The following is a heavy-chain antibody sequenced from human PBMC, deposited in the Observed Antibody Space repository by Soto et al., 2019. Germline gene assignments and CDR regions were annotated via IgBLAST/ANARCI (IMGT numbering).Heavy chain of an antibody. CDR3: ARGNADSSGWHDNWLDP. Sequence: QMQLVESGGGVVQPGRSLRLSCTASGFVFSTYAMHWVRQAPGKGLEWVALISYDGSNKYHGDSVKGRFTISRDNSQDTLYLQMNSLTTEDTAVYYCARGNADSSGWHDNWLDPWGQGTLVTVSS. CDR2: ISYDGSNK. D-gene: IGHD6-19*01. J-gene: IGHJ5*02. V-gene: IGHV3-30-3*01. CDR1: GFVFSTYA.